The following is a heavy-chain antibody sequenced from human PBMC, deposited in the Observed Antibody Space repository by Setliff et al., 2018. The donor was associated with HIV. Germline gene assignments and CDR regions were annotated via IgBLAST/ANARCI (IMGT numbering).Heavy chain of an antibody. CDR1: GYTFSGYY. V-gene: IGHV1-2*02. D-gene: IGHD3-22*01. CDR3: ARNPDTSGYLYYYYYMDV. Sequence: ASVKVSCKASGYTFSGYYMHWVRQAPGQGLEWMGWINPTSGGTNYAQRFQDRVTMTRDTSISTAYMELSRRRSDDTAVYYCARNPDTSGYLYYYYYMDVWGKGTTVTVSS. J-gene: IGHJ6*03. CDR2: INPTSGGT.